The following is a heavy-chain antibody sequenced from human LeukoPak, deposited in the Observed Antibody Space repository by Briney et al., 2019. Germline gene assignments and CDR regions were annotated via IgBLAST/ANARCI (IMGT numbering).Heavy chain of an antibody. J-gene: IGHJ3*02. D-gene: IGHD7-27*01. CDR3: ARPPPDYWGTDAFDI. CDR1: GYTFTGYY. Sequence: ASVKVSCKASGYTFTGYYMHWVRQAPGQGLEWMGWVNPNSGGTNYAQKFQGRVTMTRDTSISTAYMELSRLRSDDTAVYYCARPPPDYWGTDAFDIWGQGTMVTVSS. CDR2: VNPNSGGT. V-gene: IGHV1-2*02.